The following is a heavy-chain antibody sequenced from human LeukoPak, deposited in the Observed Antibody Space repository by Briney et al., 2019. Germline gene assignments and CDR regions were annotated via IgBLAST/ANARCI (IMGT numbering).Heavy chain of an antibody. CDR2: IYYSGST. D-gene: IGHD6-19*01. CDR1: GGSISSSSYY. V-gene: IGHV4-39*01. J-gene: IGHJ4*02. Sequence: SETLSLTCTVSGGSISSSSYYWGWIRQPPGKGLEWIGSIYYSGSTYYNPSLKSRVTISVDTSKNQFSLKLSSATAADTAVYYCASAMSSGWNSDNYFDYWGQGTLVTVSS. CDR3: ASAMSSGWNSDNYFDY.